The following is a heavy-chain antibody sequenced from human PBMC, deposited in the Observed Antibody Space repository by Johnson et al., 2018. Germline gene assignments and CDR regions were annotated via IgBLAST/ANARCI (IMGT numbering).Heavy chain of an antibody. J-gene: IGHJ3*02. CDR3: ARTISIAARFDAFDI. V-gene: IGHV3-30*03. D-gene: IGHD6-6*01. CDR2: ISYDGSNK. Sequence: QVQLVQSGGGVVQPGRSLRLSCAASGFTFSSYGMHWVRQAPGKGLEWVAVISYDGSNKYYADSVKGRFTISRDNSKNTLYLQMNSLRAEDTAVYYCARTISIAARFDAFDIWGQGTMVTVSS. CDR1: GFTFSSYG.